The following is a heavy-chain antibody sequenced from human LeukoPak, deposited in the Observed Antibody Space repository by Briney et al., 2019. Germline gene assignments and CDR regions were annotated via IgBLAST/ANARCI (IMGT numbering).Heavy chain of an antibody. CDR1: GGSISSYY. CDR3: SSSSWYGGGSDY. V-gene: IGHV4-59*08. J-gene: IGHJ4*02. CDR2: IYYSGST. D-gene: IGHD6-13*01. Sequence: SETLSLTCTVSGGSISSYYWSWIRQPPGKGLEWIGYIYYSGSTNYNPSLKRRVTISVDTSKNQFSLKLSSVTAADTAVYYCSSSSWYGGGSDYWGQGTLVTVSS.